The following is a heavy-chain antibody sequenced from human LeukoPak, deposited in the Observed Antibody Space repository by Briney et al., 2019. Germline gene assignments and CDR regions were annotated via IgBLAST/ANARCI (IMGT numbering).Heavy chain of an antibody. V-gene: IGHV3-33*06. CDR2: IWADGSKK. J-gene: IGHJ4*02. Sequence: GGPLRLSCAASGFIFSRSGMHGVRQAPGKGLEGVAVIWADGSKKLYADAVQGRFTISRDNSKNTLYLQLNSLRVEDTAEYYCAKAHGGSYHSGIDWGQGTLVIVSS. D-gene: IGHD1-26*01. CDR3: AKAHGGSYHSGID. CDR1: GFIFSRSG.